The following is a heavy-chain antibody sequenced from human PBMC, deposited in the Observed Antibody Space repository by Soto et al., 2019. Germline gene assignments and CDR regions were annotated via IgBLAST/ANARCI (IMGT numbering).Heavy chain of an antibody. J-gene: IGHJ6*02. CDR3: ARSELGITSGPYYYYGMDV. V-gene: IGHV3-74*03. Sequence: PXGSLRLSCAACGFTFSSYWMHWVRQAPGEGLVWVSRINSDVSTTTYADSVKGRFTISRDNAKNTLYLQMNSLRAEDTAVYYCARSELGITSGPYYYYGMDVWGQGTTVTVSS. CDR2: INSDVSTT. D-gene: IGHD7-27*01. CDR1: GFTFSSYW.